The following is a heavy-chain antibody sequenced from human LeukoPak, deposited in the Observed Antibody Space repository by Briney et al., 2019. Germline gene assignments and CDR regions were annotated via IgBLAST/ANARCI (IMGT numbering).Heavy chain of an antibody. CDR1: GFTFSSYG. V-gene: IGHV3-30*03. D-gene: IGHD3-10*01. CDR2: ISYDGSNK. J-gene: IGHJ4*02. Sequence: GRSLRLSCAASGFTFSSYGMHWVRQAPGKGLEWVAVISYDGSNKYCADSVKGRFTISRDNSKNTLYLQMNSLRAEDTAVYYCAVTMVPIDYWGQGTLVTVSS. CDR3: AVTMVPIDY.